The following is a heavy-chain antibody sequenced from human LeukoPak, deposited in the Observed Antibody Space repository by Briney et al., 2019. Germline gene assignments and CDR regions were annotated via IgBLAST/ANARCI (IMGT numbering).Heavy chain of an antibody. CDR3: ARDYCRTTTCLES. Sequence: GGSLTHLRAASGFTFNSYGRFWVRQAPGTGLEGVAFIWPDGSNKLYGDSVKGRFTIYRDNSKNTVYLQMNSLRAEDTAVYYCARDYCRTTTCLESWGQGPVITVSS. CDR1: GFTFNSYG. D-gene: IGHD2-2*01. J-gene: IGHJ1*01. V-gene: IGHV3-33*01. CDR2: IWPDGSNK.